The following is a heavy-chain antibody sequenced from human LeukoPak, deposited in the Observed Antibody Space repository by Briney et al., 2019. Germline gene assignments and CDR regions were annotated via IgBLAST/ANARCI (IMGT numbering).Heavy chain of an antibody. V-gene: IGHV3-9*03. Sequence: GRSLRLSCAASGFTFDNYAMHWVRQAPGKGLEWLSIISWNSGYISYADSVKGRFTISRDNAKKSLDLQMNSLRAEDMAFYYCAKVRGTYSSGYFFDYWGQGTLVTVSS. D-gene: IGHD6-19*01. CDR2: ISWNSGYI. CDR3: AKVRGTYSSGYFFDY. J-gene: IGHJ4*02. CDR1: GFTFDNYA.